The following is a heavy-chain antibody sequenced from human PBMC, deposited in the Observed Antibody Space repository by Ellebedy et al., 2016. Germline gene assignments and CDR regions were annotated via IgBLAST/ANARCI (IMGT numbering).Heavy chain of an antibody. D-gene: IGHD1-26*01. V-gene: IGHV3-9*01. J-gene: IGHJ4*02. CDR1: GFTFDDYA. CDR2: ISWNSGSI. Sequence: GGSLRLXXAASGFTFDDYAMHWVRQAPGKGLEWVSGISWNSGSIGYADSVKGRFTVSRDNSKNALYLQMNSLRAEDTAVYYCAKDGFSGSYYHYFDYWGQGTLVTVSS. CDR3: AKDGFSGSYYHYFDY.